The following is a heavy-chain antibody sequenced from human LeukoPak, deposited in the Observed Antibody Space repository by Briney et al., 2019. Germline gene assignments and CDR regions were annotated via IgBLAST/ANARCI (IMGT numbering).Heavy chain of an antibody. V-gene: IGHV6-1*01. Sequence: SQTLSLTCAISGDSVSSNSAAWNWIRQSPSRGLEWLGRTYYRSKWYNDYAVSVKSRITINPDTSKNQFSLQLNSVTPEDTAVYYCARLWILTGYSPHYFDYWGQGTLVTVSS. CDR1: GDSVSSNSAA. CDR3: ARLWILTGYSPHYFDY. D-gene: IGHD3-9*01. CDR2: TYYRSKWYN. J-gene: IGHJ4*02.